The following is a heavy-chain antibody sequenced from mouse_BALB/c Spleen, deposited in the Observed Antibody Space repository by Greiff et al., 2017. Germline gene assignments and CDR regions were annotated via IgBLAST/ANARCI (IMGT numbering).Heavy chain of an antibody. J-gene: IGHJ4*01. CDR2: ISSGSSTS. CDR3: ARGDGNYTYYAMDY. V-gene: IGHV5-17*02. CDR1: GFTFSSFG. D-gene: IGHD2-1*01. Sequence: EVQLVESGGGLVQPGGSRKLSCAASGFTFSSFGMHWVRQAPEKGLEWVAYISSGSSTSYYADTVKGRFTISRDNPKNTLFLQMTSLRSEDTAMYYCARGDGNYTYYAMDYWGQGTSVTVSS.